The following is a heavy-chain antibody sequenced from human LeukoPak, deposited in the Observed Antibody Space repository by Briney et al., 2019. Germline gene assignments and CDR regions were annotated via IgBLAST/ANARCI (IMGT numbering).Heavy chain of an antibody. J-gene: IGHJ4*02. CDR2: ISAYNGNT. D-gene: IGHD6-19*01. Sequence: ASVKVSCKPSGYTFTSYGISCVRQAPGQGLEWMGWISAYNGNTNYAQKLQGRVTMTTDTSTSTAYMELRSLRSDDTAVYYCARDCGIAVAETIDYWGQGTLVTVSS. CDR1: GYTFTSYG. CDR3: ARDCGIAVAETIDY. V-gene: IGHV1-18*04.